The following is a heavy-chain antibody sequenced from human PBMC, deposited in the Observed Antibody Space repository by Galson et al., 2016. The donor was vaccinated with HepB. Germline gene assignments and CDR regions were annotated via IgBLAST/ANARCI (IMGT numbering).Heavy chain of an antibody. CDR3: ARDQPRILYGRRYYYMDV. CDR2: IILDGSTT. V-gene: IGHV3-74*01. CDR1: GFTFTTYW. J-gene: IGHJ6*03. D-gene: IGHD2-8*01. Sequence: SLKLSCAASGFTFTTYWMHWVRQAPGKGLVWVSRIILDGSTTIYTSSLKGRFTIPSDSAKNTLDLQMNSVRAEDTAVHYCARDQPRILYGRRYYYMDVWGKGTTVTVSS.